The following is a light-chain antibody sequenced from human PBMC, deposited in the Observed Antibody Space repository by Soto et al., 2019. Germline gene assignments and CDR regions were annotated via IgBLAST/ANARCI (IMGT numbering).Light chain of an antibody. Sequence: EIVLTQSPDTLSLSPGERATLSCRASQSISSSYLAWYQQKPGQDPRLLIYGTLTRATGIPDRFSGSGSGTDFTLTISRLEPEDFALYFCQQYSYLVTFGGGTKVEMK. CDR1: QSISSSY. V-gene: IGKV3-20*01. J-gene: IGKJ4*01. CDR2: GTL. CDR3: QQYSYLVT.